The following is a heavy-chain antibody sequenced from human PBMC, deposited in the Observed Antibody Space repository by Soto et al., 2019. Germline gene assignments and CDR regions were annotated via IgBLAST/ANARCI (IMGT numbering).Heavy chain of an antibody. J-gene: IGHJ4*02. D-gene: IGHD4-17*01. CDR1: GFTFSSYG. CDR2: IWYDGDKK. CDR3: ARDDYGDYVKIDY. V-gene: IGHV3-33*01. Sequence: VQLVESGGGVAQPGRSLRLSCAASGFTFSSYGMHWVRQAPGKGLEWVAIIWYDGDKKYYADSVKGRFTISRDNSKNTLYLQMNSLRAEDTAVYYCARDDYGDYVKIDYWGQGTLVTVSS.